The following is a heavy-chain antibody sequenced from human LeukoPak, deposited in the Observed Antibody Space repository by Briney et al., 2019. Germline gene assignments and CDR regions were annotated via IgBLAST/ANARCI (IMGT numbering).Heavy chain of an antibody. V-gene: IGHV1-18*01. J-gene: IGHJ1*01. D-gene: IGHD6-13*01. CDR1: GYTFTTYA. CDR2: ISVDSGNT. Sequence: ASVKVSCKTSGYTFTTYAISWVRQAPGQGLEWMGWISVDSGNTNYAQKLQGRVTMTTDTSTSTAYMELRSLRSDDTAVYYCARGGYSSRREYFQHWGQGTLVTVSS. CDR3: ARGGYSSRREYFQH.